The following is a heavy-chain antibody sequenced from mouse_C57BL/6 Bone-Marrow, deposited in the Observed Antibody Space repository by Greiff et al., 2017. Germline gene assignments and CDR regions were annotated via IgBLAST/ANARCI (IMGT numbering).Heavy chain of an antibody. CDR2: IYPTSGRT. Sequence: VQLQQPGAELVKPGASVKMSCKASGYTFTSYWITWVKQRPGQGLEWIGDIYPTSGRTNYNEKFKGKAILTVDTSSNTAYMQLSSLTSEDSAVFYCARSGTPGRSFDYWGQGTTLTVSS. J-gene: IGHJ2*01. CDR3: ARSGTPGRSFDY. D-gene: IGHD2-14*01. CDR1: GYTFTSYW. V-gene: IGHV1-55*01.